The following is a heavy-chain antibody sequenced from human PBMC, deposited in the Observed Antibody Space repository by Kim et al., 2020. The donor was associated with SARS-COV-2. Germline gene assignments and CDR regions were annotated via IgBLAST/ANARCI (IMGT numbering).Heavy chain of an antibody. CDR2: ISSSSRYI. CDR3: SVWGCSIVFDY. J-gene: IGHJ4*02. Sequence: GGSLRLSCAASGFTFSSNSMNWVRQAPGKGLDGVSSISSSSRYIYYADAVKGRFTISRDNAKNSLYLQMNSLRAEDTAVYYCSVWGCSIVFDYWGQGTLV. D-gene: IGHD3-16*01. V-gene: IGHV3-21*01. CDR1: GFTFSSNS.